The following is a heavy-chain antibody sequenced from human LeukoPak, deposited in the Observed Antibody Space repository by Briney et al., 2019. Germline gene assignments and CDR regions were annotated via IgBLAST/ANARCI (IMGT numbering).Heavy chain of an antibody. Sequence: GGSLRLSCAASGFTFSDYYMSWIRQAPGKGLEWVAVISYDGSNKYYADSVKGRFTISRDNSKNTLYLQMNSLRAEDTAVYYCAKDGPGYYDSSGYYDYWGQGTLVTVSS. CDR2: ISYDGSNK. D-gene: IGHD3-22*01. CDR3: AKDGPGYYDSSGYYDY. CDR1: GFTFSDYY. J-gene: IGHJ4*02. V-gene: IGHV3-30*18.